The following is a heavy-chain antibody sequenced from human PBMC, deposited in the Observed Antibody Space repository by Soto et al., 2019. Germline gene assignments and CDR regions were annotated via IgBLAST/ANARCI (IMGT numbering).Heavy chain of an antibody. J-gene: IGHJ4*02. CDR2: INSDGSST. Sequence: GGSLRLSCAASGFTFRSYWMHWVRQAPGKGLVWVTWINSDGSSTSYADSVKGRFTISRDNAKNTLYLQMNSLRAEDTAVYYCASGGRSLNIDSWGQGTVVTVAS. D-gene: IGHD6-13*01. V-gene: IGHV3-74*01. CDR3: ASGGRSLNIDS. CDR1: GFTFRSYW.